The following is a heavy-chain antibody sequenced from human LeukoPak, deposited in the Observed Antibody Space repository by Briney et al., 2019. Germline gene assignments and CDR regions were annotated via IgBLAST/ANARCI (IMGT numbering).Heavy chain of an antibody. Sequence: ASVKVSCKASGYTFTSYDINWVRQATGQGLEWMGWMNPNSGNTGYAQKFQGRVTMTRNTSISTAYMELSSLRSEDMAVYYCARPQRDFPTYYDILTGYYKGDTFWFDPWGQGTLVTVSS. CDR3: ARPQRDFPTYYDILTGYYKGDTFWFDP. CDR1: GYTFTSYD. D-gene: IGHD3-9*01. V-gene: IGHV1-8*01. CDR2: MNPNSGNT. J-gene: IGHJ5*02.